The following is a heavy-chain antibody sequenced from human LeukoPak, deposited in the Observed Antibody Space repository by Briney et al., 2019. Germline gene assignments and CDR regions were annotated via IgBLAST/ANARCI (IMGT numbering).Heavy chain of an antibody. V-gene: IGHV1-69*13. CDR3: ARDCTNGVCEYFQH. J-gene: IGHJ1*01. D-gene: IGHD2-8*01. CDR1: GGTFTSYA. Sequence: GASVKVSCKASGGTFTSYAISWVRQAPGQGLEWMGGIIPIFGTANYAQKFQGRVTITADDSTSTADMELSSLISEDTAVYYCARDCTNGVCEYFQHWGQGTLVTVSS. CDR2: IIPIFGTA.